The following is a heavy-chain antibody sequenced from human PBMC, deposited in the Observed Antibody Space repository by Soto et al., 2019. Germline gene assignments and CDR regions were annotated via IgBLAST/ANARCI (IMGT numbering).Heavy chain of an antibody. Sequence: PSETLSLTCTVSGGSISTYYWIWIRQPPGKGLEWIGVFYNGGTTNYSPSLKSRVTISVDTSKNQFSLKLNSVTAADTAVYYCAKDSGYNYGYFRWFDPWGQGTLVTVSS. D-gene: IGHD5-18*01. V-gene: IGHV4-59*01. J-gene: IGHJ5*02. CDR3: AKDSGYNYGYFRWFDP. CDR1: GGSISTYY. CDR2: FYNGGTT.